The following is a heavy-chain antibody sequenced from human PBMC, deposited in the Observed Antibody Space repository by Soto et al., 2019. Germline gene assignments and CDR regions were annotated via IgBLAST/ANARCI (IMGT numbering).Heavy chain of an antibody. D-gene: IGHD5-12*01. J-gene: IGHJ4*02. Sequence: GGSLRLSCAASGFTFSSLAMRWVRQAPGKGLKGVSTITASSSSYRDYADSVQGRFTISRDNAKNSLYLQMNSLRAEDTAVYYCARFGYTTEAHWGQGTLVTVSS. CDR3: ARFGYTTEAH. CDR1: GFTFSSLA. CDR2: ITASSSSYR. V-gene: IGHV3-21*01.